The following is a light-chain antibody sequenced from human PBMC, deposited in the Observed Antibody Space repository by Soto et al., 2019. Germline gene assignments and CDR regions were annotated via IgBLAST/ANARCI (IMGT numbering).Light chain of an antibody. CDR3: TSYATGDTFP. J-gene: IGLJ2*01. V-gene: IGLV2-14*01. Sequence: QSVLTQPASVSGSPGQSITISCTGTSSDIGGYDYVSWYQHHPGKAPKFIIYGVTNRPSGVSHRFSGSKSANTASLTISGLQAEDEADYYCTSYATGDTFPFGGGTKLTVL. CDR2: GVT. CDR1: SSDIGGYDY.